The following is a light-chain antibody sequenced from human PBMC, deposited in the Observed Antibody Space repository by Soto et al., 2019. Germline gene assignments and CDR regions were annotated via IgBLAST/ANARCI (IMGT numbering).Light chain of an antibody. Sequence: QSALTQPPSASGSPGQSVTISCTGSSSDVGDYNYVSWYQQPPGKAPKLMIYEASKRPSGVPDRFSGSKSGNTASLTVSGLQAEDEADYYCSSYAGSKNYVIFGGGTKLTVL. CDR2: EAS. V-gene: IGLV2-8*01. J-gene: IGLJ2*01. CDR3: SSYAGSKNYVI. CDR1: SSDVGDYNY.